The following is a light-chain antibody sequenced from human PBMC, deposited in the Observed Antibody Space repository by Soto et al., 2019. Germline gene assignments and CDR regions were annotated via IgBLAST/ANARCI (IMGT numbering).Light chain of an antibody. Sequence: DIQMTQSPSTLSASVGDRVTITCRASQSIINLLAWYQQKPGKAPKLLIYDASSLETGVPSRFSGSGSGTEFTLTISSLQPDDFATYYCQQNNSYPFFGGGTKVEIK. CDR1: QSIINL. CDR2: DAS. J-gene: IGKJ4*01. V-gene: IGKV1-5*01. CDR3: QQNNSYPF.